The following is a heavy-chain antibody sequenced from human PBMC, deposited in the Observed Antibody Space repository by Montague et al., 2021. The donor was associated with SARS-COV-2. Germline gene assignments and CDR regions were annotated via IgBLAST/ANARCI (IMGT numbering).Heavy chain of an antibody. V-gene: IGHV4-61*02. J-gene: IGHJ5*02. D-gene: IGHD6-25*01. Sequence: TRSLTCTVSIGSISSGSYYWSWIRQPAGKGLEWIGRIYTSGSTNYNPSLESRVTISVDTSKNQFSLKLSSVTAADTAVYYCARDGYSSGWNGLHWFDPWGQGTLVTVSS. CDR2: IYTSGST. CDR1: IGSISSGSYY. CDR3: ARDGYSSGWNGLHWFDP.